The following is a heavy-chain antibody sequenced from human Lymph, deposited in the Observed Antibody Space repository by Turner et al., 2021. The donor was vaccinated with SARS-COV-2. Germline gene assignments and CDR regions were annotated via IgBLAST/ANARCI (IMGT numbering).Heavy chain of an antibody. CDR2: SYPGDSDT. V-gene: IGHV5-51*01. CDR1: GYSFPTYW. CDR3: ARLPIARGYSGYDFYDFDY. D-gene: IGHD5-12*01. J-gene: IGHJ4*02. Sequence: EVQLVQSGAEVKKPGESLKISCKGSGYSFPTYWIGSVRQMPGKGLEWMGISYPGDSDTRYSPSFQGQVTISADKSISTAYLQWSSLKASDTAMYYCARLPIARGYSGYDFYDFDYWGQGTLVTVSS.